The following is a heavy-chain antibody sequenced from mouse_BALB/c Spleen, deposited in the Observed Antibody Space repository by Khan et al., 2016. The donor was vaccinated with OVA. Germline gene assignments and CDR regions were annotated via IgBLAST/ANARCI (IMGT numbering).Heavy chain of an antibody. CDR2: IYPGGGNT. CDR3: ASSGTGSFAY. J-gene: IGHJ3*01. Sequence: QVQLQQSGAELARPGASVKLSCKASGYTFTDYYLNWVKQGPGQGLEWIGDIYPGGGNTYYNERFKGKATLTAAKSSSTAYMKLSSLSSEDSAVYFCASSGTGSFAYWGQGTLVTVSA. D-gene: IGHD4-1*01. V-gene: IGHV1-76*01. CDR1: GYTFTDYY.